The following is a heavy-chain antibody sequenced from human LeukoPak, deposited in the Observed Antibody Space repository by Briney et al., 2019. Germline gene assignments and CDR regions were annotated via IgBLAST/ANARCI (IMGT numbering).Heavy chain of an antibody. Sequence: GGSLRLSCAASGFTFSSYAMSRVRQAPGKGLEWVSAISGSGGSTYYADSVKGRFTISRDNSKNTLYLQMNSLRAEDTAVYYCAKDEDFQNWFDPWGQGTLVTVSS. J-gene: IGHJ5*02. CDR1: GFTFSSYA. CDR3: AKDEDFQNWFDP. CDR2: ISGSGGST. D-gene: IGHD3-3*01. V-gene: IGHV3-23*01.